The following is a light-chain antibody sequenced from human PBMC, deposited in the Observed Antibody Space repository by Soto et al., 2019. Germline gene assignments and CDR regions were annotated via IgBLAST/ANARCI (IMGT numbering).Light chain of an antibody. Sequence: QSVLTQTASASGTPGQRVIISCSGGSSNIESNSVYWYQQVPGTAPKLLIYDNNQRPSGVPDRFPGSKSGTSGSLAISGLRSEDEAHYYCAAWDDGLSGPVFGGGTKLTVL. CDR3: AAWDDGLSGPV. CDR1: SSNIESNS. J-gene: IGLJ2*01. V-gene: IGLV1-47*02. CDR2: DNN.